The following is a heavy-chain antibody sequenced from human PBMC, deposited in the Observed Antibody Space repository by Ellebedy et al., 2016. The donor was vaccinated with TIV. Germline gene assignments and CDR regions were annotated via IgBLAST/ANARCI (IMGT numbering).Heavy chain of an antibody. D-gene: IGHD6-19*01. J-gene: IGHJ4*02. V-gene: IGHV3-23*01. CDR2: ISGSGDSP. Sequence: PGGSLGLSCAASGFTFSSYAMSWVRQAPGKGLEWVSAISGSGDSPHYADSVKGRFTISRDTSKNTLYLKMNSLRAEDTAVYYCAKDRFSSAWYGGYFDYWGQGTLVTVSS. CDR1: GFTFSSYA. CDR3: AKDRFSSAWYGGYFDY.